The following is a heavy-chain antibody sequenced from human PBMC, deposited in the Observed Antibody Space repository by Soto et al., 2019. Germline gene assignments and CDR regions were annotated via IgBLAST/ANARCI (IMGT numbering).Heavy chain of an antibody. CDR2: IWYDGSNK. V-gene: IGHV3-33*01. J-gene: IGHJ6*02. CDR3: ARPYGSGGFHYYYGMDV. D-gene: IGHD1-26*01. Sequence: PGGSLRLSCAASGFTFSSYGMHWVRQAPGKGLEWVAVIWYDGSNKYYADSVKGRFTIYRDNSKKTLYLQMNILIDEDTAVYYCARPYGSGGFHYYYGMDVWCQGTTVTVSS. CDR1: GFTFSSYG.